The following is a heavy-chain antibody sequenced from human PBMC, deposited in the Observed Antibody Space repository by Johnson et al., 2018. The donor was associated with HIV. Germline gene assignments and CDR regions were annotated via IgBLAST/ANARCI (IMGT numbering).Heavy chain of an antibody. Sequence: VQLVESGGGVVRPGGSLRLSCAASGFTFDDYGMSWVRQAPGKGLEWVSGINWNGGSTGYADSVKGRFTISRDNAKNSLYLQMNSLRAEDTAVYYCAKDPRAVGATRGDAFDIWGQGTMVTVSS. V-gene: IGHV3-20*04. CDR3: AKDPRAVGATRGDAFDI. D-gene: IGHD1-26*01. CDR2: INWNGGST. J-gene: IGHJ3*02. CDR1: GFTFDDYG.